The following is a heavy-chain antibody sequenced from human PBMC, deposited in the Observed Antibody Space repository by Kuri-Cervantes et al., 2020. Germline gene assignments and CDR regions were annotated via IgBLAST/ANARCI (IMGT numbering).Heavy chain of an antibody. CDR1: GFTFSSYG. CDR3: AKGALVVPAATLDY. D-gene: IGHD2-2*01. Sequence: GGSLRLSCAVSGFTFSSYGMHWVRQAPGKGLEWVAFIRYDGSNKYYADSVKGRFTISRDNSKNTLYLQMNSLRAEDTAVYYCAKGALVVPAATLDYWGQGTLVTVSS. V-gene: IGHV3-30*02. J-gene: IGHJ4*02. CDR2: IRYDGSNK.